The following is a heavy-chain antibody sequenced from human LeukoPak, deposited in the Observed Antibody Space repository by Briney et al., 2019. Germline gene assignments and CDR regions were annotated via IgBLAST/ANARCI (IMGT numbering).Heavy chain of an antibody. J-gene: IGHJ3*02. D-gene: IGHD3-9*01. CDR1: GGSISSYY. Sequence: SETLSLTCTVSGGSISSYYWSWIRQPPGKGLEWIGYIYYSGSTNYNPSLKSRVTISVDTSKNQFSLKLSSVTAADTAVYYCARVLRYFDWLFGAFDIWGQGTIVTVSS. V-gene: IGHV4-59*01. CDR3: ARVLRYFDWLFGAFDI. CDR2: IYYSGST.